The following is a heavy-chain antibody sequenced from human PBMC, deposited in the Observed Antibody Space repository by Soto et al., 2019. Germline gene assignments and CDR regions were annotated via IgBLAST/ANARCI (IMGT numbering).Heavy chain of an antibody. J-gene: IGHJ6*02. CDR2: IYPGDSDT. D-gene: IGHD6-13*01. CDR1: GYSFTSYW. Sequence: PGESLKISCKGSGYSFTSYWIGWVRQMPGKGLEGMGIIYPGDSDTRYSPSFQGQVTISADNSISTAYLQWSSLKASDTAMYYCARHPRDVAAAGTGSYYGMDVWGQGTTVTVSS. CDR3: ARHPRDVAAAGTGSYYGMDV. V-gene: IGHV5-51*01.